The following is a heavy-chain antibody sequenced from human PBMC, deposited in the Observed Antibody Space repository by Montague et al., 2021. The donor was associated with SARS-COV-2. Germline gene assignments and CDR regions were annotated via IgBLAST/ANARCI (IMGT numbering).Heavy chain of an antibody. CDR3: ARGRPVQGSIRHFESVASGLLDL. CDR1: RGSVKSYY. J-gene: IGHJ1*01. D-gene: IGHD3-10*01. V-gene: IGHV4-34*01. Sequence: SETLSLTCAVYRGSVKSYYWTWIRQAPGKGLAWIGEINHSGTTNYNPSLKSRVTMSIDASKRQFSLRLNSVSAADTAVYFCARGRPVQGSIRHFESVASGLLDLWAPGSLVIVS. CDR2: INHSGTT.